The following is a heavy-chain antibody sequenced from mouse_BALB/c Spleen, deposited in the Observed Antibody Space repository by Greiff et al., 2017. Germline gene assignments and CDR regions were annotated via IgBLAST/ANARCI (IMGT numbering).Heavy chain of an antibody. Sequence: QVQLQQSGPQLVRPGASVKISCKASSYSFTSYWMHWVKQRPGQGLEWIGMIDPSDSETRLNQKFKDKATLTVDKSSSTAYMQLSSPTSEDSAVYYCASYDGYYELYYFDYWGQGTTLTVSS. D-gene: IGHD2-3*01. J-gene: IGHJ2*01. CDR3: ASYDGYYELYYFDY. CDR2: IDPSDSET. V-gene: IGHV1-74*01. CDR1: SYSFTSYW.